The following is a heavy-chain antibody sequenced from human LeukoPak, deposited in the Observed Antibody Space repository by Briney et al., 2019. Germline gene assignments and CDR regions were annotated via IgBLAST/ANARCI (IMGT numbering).Heavy chain of an antibody. CDR2: IYYSGST. CDR3: ARFRLEVRGFDY. J-gene: IGHJ4*02. V-gene: IGHV4-39*07. Sequence: SSETLSLTCTVSGGSISSSSYYWGWIRQPPGQGLEWIGSIYYSGSTYYNPSLKSRVTISVDTSKNQFSLKLSSVTAADTAVYYCARFRLEVRGFDYWGQGTLVTVSS. D-gene: IGHD1-7*01. CDR1: GGSISSSSYY.